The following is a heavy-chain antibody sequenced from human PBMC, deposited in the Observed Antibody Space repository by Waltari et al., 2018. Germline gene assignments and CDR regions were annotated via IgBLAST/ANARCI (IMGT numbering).Heavy chain of an antibody. V-gene: IGHV1-69*04. CDR3: AREVNKVDDGDNVCAFAV. Sequence: QVQLVQSGAEVKKPGSSVKVSCKTSGGTHNSYTINWVRQAPGQGLCWMGRGLSSVDRMDFTHKFQGRVTITADKSPCTAYVELGRMRFEDTAVYYCAREVNKVDDGDNVCAFAVWGKGTMVTV. J-gene: IGHJ3*01. D-gene: IGHD4-17*01. CDR1: GGTHNSYT. CDR2: GLSSVDRM.